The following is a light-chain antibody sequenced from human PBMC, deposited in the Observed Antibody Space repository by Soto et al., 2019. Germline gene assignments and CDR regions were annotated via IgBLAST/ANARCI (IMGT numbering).Light chain of an antibody. CDR1: RGDIGGYNY. Sequence: QSALTQPASVSASPGQSITISCTGTRGDIGGYNYVSWYQQHPGKAPKLMIYDVYHRPSGVSNRFSASKSGNTASLTISGLQAEDVADYYCSSYTSSTTLVFGTGTTLTVL. CDR2: DVY. CDR3: SSYTSSTTLV. J-gene: IGLJ1*01. V-gene: IGLV2-14*03.